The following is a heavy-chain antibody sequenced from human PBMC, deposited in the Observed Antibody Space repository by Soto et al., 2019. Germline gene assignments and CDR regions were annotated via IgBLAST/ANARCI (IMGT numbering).Heavy chain of an antibody. CDR2: INHTGGT. CDR1: GGSVNGYY. Sequence: SETLSLTCAVYGGSVNGYYSNWIRQPPGKGLEWIGEINHTGGTHYNPSLKSRVTMSVDTSKNQFSLRLSSLTAADTAIYYCATRITVFGLLIPPFDPWGQGTQVTVSS. D-gene: IGHD3-3*01. V-gene: IGHV4-34*01. J-gene: IGHJ5*02. CDR3: ATRITVFGLLIPPFDP.